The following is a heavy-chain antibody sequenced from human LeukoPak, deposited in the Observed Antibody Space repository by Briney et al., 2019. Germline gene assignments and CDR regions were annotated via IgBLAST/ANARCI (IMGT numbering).Heavy chain of an antibody. CDR1: GGSVSSGSSF. D-gene: IGHD2-2*01. V-gene: IGHV4-61*01. CDR3: ARGGGDIVVVPAAQSVNWFDP. Sequence: SETLSLTCTVSGGSVSSGSSFWGWIRQPPGKGLEWIGYIYHSGNTNYNPSLKSRVTISVDTSKSQLSLKLNSVTAADTAVYYCARGGGDIVVVPAAQSVNWFDPWGQGTLVTVSS. CDR2: IYHSGNT. J-gene: IGHJ5*02.